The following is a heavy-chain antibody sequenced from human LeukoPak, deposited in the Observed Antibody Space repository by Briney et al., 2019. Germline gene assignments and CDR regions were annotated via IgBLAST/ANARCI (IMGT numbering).Heavy chain of an antibody. CDR2: IYPGDSDT. V-gene: IGHV5-51*01. CDR3: ARRSDSSGYKTDAFDI. CDR1: GYSFTSYW. Sequence: GESLKISCKGSGYSFTSYWIGWVRQMPGKGLEWMGVIYPGDSDTRYNPSFQGQVTISADKSISTAYLQWSSLKASDTAMYYCARRSDSSGYKTDAFDIWGQGTMVTVSS. J-gene: IGHJ3*02. D-gene: IGHD3-22*01.